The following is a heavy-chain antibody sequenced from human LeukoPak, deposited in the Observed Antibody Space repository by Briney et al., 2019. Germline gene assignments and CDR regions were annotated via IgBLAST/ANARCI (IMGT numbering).Heavy chain of an antibody. V-gene: IGHV3-15*01. J-gene: IGHJ3*02. D-gene: IGHD1-26*01. CDR2: IKSKTDGGTT. CDR3: CTDDSGSYFQGDPFDI. CDR1: GFTFSHAL. Sequence: GGSLRLSCAASGFTFSHALMYWVRQAPGKGLEWAGRIKSKTDGGTTDYSAPMKGRFTISRDDSKNTLYLQMNSLKTEDTAMYYCCTDDSGSYFQGDPFDIWGQGTMVTVSS.